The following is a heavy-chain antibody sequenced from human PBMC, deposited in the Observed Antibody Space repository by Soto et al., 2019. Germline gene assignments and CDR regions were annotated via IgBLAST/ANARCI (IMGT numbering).Heavy chain of an antibody. CDR1: GGSISSSSFY. Sequence: SETLSLTCSVSGGSISSSSFYWGWIRQPPGKGLEWIGSIYYSGNTYYNPSLESRVAISADTSTNQFSLKLSSVTAADTAVYYCVRRRASTPNWFDPWGQGTLVTVSS. J-gene: IGHJ5*02. V-gene: IGHV4-39*01. CDR3: VRRRASTPNWFDP. CDR2: IYYSGNT.